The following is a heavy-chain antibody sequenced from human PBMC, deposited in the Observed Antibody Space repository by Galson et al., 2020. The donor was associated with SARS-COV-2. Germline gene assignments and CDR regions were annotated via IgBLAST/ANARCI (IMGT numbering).Heavy chain of an antibody. V-gene: IGHV4-61*02. Sequence: SETLSLTCTVSGGSISSGSYYWSWIRQPAGKGLEWIGRIYTSGSTNYNPSLKSRVTISVDTSKNQFSLKLSSVTAADTAVYYCARDYRLRWYEHDAFDIWGQGTMVTVSS. CDR1: GGSISSGSYY. D-gene: IGHD4-17*01. J-gene: IGHJ3*02. CDR2: IYTSGST. CDR3: ARDYRLRWYEHDAFDI.